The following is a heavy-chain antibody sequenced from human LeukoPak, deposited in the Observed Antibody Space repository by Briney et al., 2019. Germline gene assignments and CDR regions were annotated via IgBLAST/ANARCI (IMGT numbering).Heavy chain of an antibody. CDR3: AKVPYYYGSGSYHLDV. D-gene: IGHD3-10*01. V-gene: IGHV3-23*01. CDR2: ISGSGGST. J-gene: IGHJ6*03. Sequence: PGGSLRLSCAASGFTFSSYAMSWVRQAPGKGLEWVSAISGSGGSTYYADSVKGRFTISRDNSKNTLYLQMNSLRAEDTAVYYCAKVPYYYGSGSYHLDVWGKGTTVTVS. CDR1: GFTFSSYA.